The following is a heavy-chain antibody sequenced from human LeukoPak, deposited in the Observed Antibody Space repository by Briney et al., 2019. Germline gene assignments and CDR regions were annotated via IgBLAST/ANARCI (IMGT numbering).Heavy chain of an antibody. D-gene: IGHD3-22*01. V-gene: IGHV5-51*01. J-gene: IGHJ4*02. Sequence: GESLKISCYGSGYTFTTYWIGWVRQMPGKGLEWMGIIYPGDSNTIYSPSFQGQVTISADKSISTAYLQWSSLKASDTTIYYCARQFRDSSGYYSYYFDYWGQGTLVTVSP. CDR2: IYPGDSNT. CDR1: GYTFTTYW. CDR3: ARQFRDSSGYYSYYFDY.